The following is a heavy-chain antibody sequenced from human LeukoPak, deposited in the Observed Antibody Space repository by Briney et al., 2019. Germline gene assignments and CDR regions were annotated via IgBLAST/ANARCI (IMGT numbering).Heavy chain of an antibody. CDR1: GGSISSYY. CDR2: IYTSGST. D-gene: IGHD4-17*01. J-gene: IGHJ6*02. V-gene: IGHV4-4*07. Sequence: SETLSFTCTVSGGSISSYYWSWIRQPAGKGLEWIGRIYTSGSTNYNPSLKSRVTMSVDTSKNQFSLKLSSVTAADTAVYYCAREPTGDYRFRTFYGMDVWGQGTTVTVSS. CDR3: AREPTGDYRFRTFYGMDV.